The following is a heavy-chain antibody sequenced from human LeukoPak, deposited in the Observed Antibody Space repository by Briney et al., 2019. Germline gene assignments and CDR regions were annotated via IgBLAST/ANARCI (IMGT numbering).Heavy chain of an antibody. D-gene: IGHD2-15*01. Sequence: ASVKVSCKASGYTFTNYGIRWVRQAPGQGLEWMGWISAYNGNTNYAQKLQGRVTMTTDTSTSTAYMELRSLRSDDTAVYYCARVRCSGGSCYSNFDYWGQGTLVTVSS. CDR2: ISAYNGNT. CDR3: ARVRCSGGSCYSNFDY. V-gene: IGHV1-18*01. J-gene: IGHJ4*02. CDR1: GYTFTNYG.